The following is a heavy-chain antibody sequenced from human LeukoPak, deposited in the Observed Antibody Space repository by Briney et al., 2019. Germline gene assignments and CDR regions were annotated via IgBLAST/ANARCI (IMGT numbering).Heavy chain of an antibody. D-gene: IGHD6-19*01. V-gene: IGHV3-64*01. CDR1: GFSFSAYI. Sequence: GGSMRLSCVASGFSFSAYIMHWVRQAPGKGLEYVSAIRSGGSRTFYPNSVKGRFTIPRDNSKSTLYLQMGSLRAEDTAVYYCTRRYGGHSGWAGYHDSWGQGTLVTVSS. J-gene: IGHJ4*02. CDR3: TRRYGGHSGWAGYHDS. CDR2: IRSGGSRT.